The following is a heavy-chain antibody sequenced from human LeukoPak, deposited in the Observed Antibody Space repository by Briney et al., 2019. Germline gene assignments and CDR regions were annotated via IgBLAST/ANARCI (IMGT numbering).Heavy chain of an antibody. CDR1: GFTFSSYI. D-gene: IGHD3-22*01. CDR2: ITISSTYI. J-gene: IGHJ4*02. Sequence: GGSLRLSCAASGFTFSSYIMNWVRQAPGKGLEWVSPITISSTYIYYADSVKGRFTISRDNAKNSLYLQMNSLRAEDTAVYYCARLEAVYYYDSSGYYSYWGQGTLVTVSS. CDR3: ARLEAVYYYDSSGYYSY. V-gene: IGHV3-21*01.